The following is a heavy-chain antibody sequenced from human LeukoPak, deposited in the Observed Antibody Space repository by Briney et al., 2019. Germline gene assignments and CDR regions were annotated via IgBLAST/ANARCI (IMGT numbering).Heavy chain of an antibody. V-gene: IGHV4-59*01. CDR1: GGSISSYY. J-gene: IGHJ3*02. D-gene: IGHD6-19*01. CDR2: IHYSGST. CDR3: ARDEQWLGAFDI. Sequence: SETLSLTCTVSGGSISSYYWSWIRQPPGKGLEWIGYIHYSGSTNYNPSLKSRVTISIDTSKNQFSLKLSSVTAADTAVYYCARDEQWLGAFDIWGQGTMVTVSS.